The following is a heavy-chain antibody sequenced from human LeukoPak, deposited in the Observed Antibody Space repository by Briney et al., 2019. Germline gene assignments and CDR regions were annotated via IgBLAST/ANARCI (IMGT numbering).Heavy chain of an antibody. Sequence: GGSLRLSCAASGVTFNDYGMSWVRHAPGKGLEWVSSINWNGGRTVYADSMKGGFIISRDNAKNSLYLQVNSLRAEDTALYYCARNFGGGDSSGPYYWGQGTLVTVSS. V-gene: IGHV3-20*04. J-gene: IGHJ4*02. CDR1: GVTFNDYG. CDR3: ARNFGGGDSSGPYY. CDR2: INWNGGRT. D-gene: IGHD3-22*01.